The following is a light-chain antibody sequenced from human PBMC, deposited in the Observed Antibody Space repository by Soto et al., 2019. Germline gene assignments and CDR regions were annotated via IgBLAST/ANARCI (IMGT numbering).Light chain of an antibody. CDR2: EVS. V-gene: IGLV2-8*01. Sequence: QSALTQPPSASGSPGQSVTISCTGTSSDIGGYNYVSWYQQHPGKAPKLMISEVSKRPSGVPDRFSGSKSGNTASLTVSGLQAEDEADYYCSSYAGSNNVVLGGGTKVTVL. J-gene: IGLJ2*01. CDR3: SSYAGSNNVV. CDR1: SSDIGGYNY.